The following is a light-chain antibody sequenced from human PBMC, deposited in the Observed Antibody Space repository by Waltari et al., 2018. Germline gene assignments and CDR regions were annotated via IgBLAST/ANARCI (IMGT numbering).Light chain of an antibody. J-gene: IGLJ2*01. CDR2: KDT. Sequence: SYELTQPPSVSVSPGQTASITCSGDKLGHKYASWYQQKSGQSPVLVIYKDTKRPSGIPERFSGANSGNTATLTISGTQAMDEADYYCQVWDSSNVIFGGGTK. CDR1: KLGHKY. CDR3: QVWDSSNVI. V-gene: IGLV3-1*01.